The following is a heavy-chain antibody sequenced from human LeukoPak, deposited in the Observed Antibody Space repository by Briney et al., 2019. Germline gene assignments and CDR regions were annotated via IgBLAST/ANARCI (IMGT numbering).Heavy chain of an antibody. CDR3: TTYKSGHY. D-gene: IGHD3-3*01. CDR2: ITTKANRYAT. CDR1: GFTFSGCD. J-gene: IGHJ4*02. Sequence: TGGSLILSCAASGFTFSGCDMHWVRQASGKGLEWVGRITTKANRYATAYSASLKGRFTISRDDSKNTAYLQMNSLRTEDTAVYYCTTYKSGHYWGQGTLVTVSS. V-gene: IGHV3-73*01.